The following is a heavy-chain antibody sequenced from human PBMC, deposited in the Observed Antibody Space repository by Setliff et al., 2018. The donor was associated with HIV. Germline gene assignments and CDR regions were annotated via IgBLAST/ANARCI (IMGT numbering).Heavy chain of an antibody. CDR3: ASLQFTYYYDSSGFGSDPFGI. Sequence: SETLSLTCAVSGYSISSGYYWGWIRQPPGKGLEWIGSIYHSGSTYYNPSLKSRVTISVDTSKNQFSLKLSSVTAADTAVYYCASLQFTYYYDSSGFGSDPFGIWGQGTMVTVSS. V-gene: IGHV4-38-2*01. D-gene: IGHD3-22*01. CDR1: GYSISSGYY. J-gene: IGHJ3*02. CDR2: IYHSGST.